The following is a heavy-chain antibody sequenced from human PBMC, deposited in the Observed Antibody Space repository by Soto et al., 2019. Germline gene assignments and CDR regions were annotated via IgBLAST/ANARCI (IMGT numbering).Heavy chain of an antibody. CDR2: LIPIIGTP. V-gene: IGHV1-69*12. CDR3: ARDNYGDYVGNYFYYGMDV. CDR1: GSTFSSFA. J-gene: IGHJ6*02. Sequence: QVQLVQSGAEVKKPGSSVKVSCKASGSTFSSFAISWVRQAPGQGLEWMGGLIPIIGTPYYAQRLQGRVTITADESTSTAYMELRSLTSEDPAIYYGARDNYGDYVGNYFYYGMDVWGQGTTVTVSS. D-gene: IGHD4-17*01.